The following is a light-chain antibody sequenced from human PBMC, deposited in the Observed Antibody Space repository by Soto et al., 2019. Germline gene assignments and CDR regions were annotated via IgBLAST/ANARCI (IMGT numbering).Light chain of an antibody. J-gene: IGKJ2*01. Sequence: EIVLTQSPGTLSLSPGERATLSCRASQSVKSVYLAWYQQKLGQAPRLLIYGATSRVTGIPDRFSGSGSGTDFTLTISRLEPEDFAVYYCQQYGSSPRTFGQGTKVEIK. CDR2: GAT. CDR3: QQYGSSPRT. CDR1: QSVKSVY. V-gene: IGKV3-20*01.